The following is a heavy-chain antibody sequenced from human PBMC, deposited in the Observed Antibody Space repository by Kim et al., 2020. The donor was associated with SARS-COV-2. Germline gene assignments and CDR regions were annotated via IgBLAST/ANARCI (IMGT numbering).Heavy chain of an antibody. J-gene: IGHJ5*02. D-gene: IGHD3-22*01. CDR1: GGSISSGGYY. V-gene: IGHV4-31*03. Sequence: SETLSLTCTVSGGSISSGGYYWSWIRQHPGKGLEWIGYIYYSGSTYYNPSLKSRVTISVDTSKNQFSLKLSSVTAADTAVYYCARSPLDSSGWSPKINWFDPWGQGTLVTVSS. CDR3: ARSPLDSSGWSPKINWFDP. CDR2: IYYSGST.